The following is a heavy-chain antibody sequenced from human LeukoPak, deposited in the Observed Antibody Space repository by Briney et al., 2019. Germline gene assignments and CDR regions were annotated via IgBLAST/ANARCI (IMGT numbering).Heavy chain of an antibody. CDR3: ARNRYYYGSRNYGVPTWFDP. Sequence: SETLSLTCTVSGGSIRSNSYYWGWIRQPPGTGLEWLGSIYYSGSTYYINPSLKSRVTISVDTSKNQISLKLSSVTAADTAVYYCARNRYYYGSRNYGVPTWFDPWGQGTLVTVSS. V-gene: IGHV4-39*01. CDR1: GGSIRSNSYY. CDR2: IYYSGST. J-gene: IGHJ5*02. D-gene: IGHD3-10*01.